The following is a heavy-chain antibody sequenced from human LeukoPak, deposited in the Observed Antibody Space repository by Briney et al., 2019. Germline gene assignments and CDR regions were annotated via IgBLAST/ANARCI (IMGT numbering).Heavy chain of an antibody. Sequence: WETLSLTCAVYGGSLSDHYWSWFRQPPGKGLEWIGEINPRGSTIYNPSLKSRVTISVDTSKNQFSLKLSSVTAADTAVYYCARDLTGYSSSWASRYYYGMDVWGQGTTVTVSS. CDR3: ARDLTGYSSSWASRYYYGMDV. V-gene: IGHV4-34*01. J-gene: IGHJ6*02. CDR1: GGSLSDHY. CDR2: INPRGST. D-gene: IGHD6-13*01.